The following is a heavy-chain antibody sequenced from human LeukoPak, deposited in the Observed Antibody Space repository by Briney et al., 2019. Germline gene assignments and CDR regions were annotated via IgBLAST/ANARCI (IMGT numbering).Heavy chain of an antibody. D-gene: IGHD5-12*01. Sequence: APVQVSCKASGYTFPSYDINWVRQATGQGLEWMGWVNPNSGNTGYAQKFQGRVTMTRNTSISTAYMELSSLRSEDTAVYYCASYGGYDYVYYYGMDVWGQGTTVTVSS. CDR3: ASYGGYDYVYYYGMDV. CDR1: GYTFPSYD. CDR2: VNPNSGNT. J-gene: IGHJ6*02. V-gene: IGHV1-8*01.